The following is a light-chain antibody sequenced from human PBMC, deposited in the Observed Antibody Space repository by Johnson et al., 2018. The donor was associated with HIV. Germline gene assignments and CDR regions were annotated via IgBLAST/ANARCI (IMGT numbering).Light chain of an antibody. Sequence: QSVLTQPPSVSAAPGQMVTISCSGSSSNIGNNYVSWYQQVPGTAPKLLIFDNNKRPSGIPDRFSGSKSGTSATLGITGLQTGDEADYYCGTWDSSLRGVFFGTGTKVTVL. CDR3: GTWDSSLRGVF. V-gene: IGLV1-51*01. CDR2: DNN. CDR1: SSNIGNNY. J-gene: IGLJ1*01.